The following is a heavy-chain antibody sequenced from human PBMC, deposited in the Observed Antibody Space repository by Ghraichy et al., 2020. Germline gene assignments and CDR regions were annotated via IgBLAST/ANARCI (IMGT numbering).Heavy chain of an antibody. CDR3: ARTRYSSSWYGSFDI. V-gene: IGHV4-59*01. D-gene: IGHD6-13*01. Sequence: SQTLSLTCTVSGGSISSYYWSWIRQPPGKGLEWIGYIYYSGSTNYNPSLKSRVTISVDTSKNQFSLKLSSVTAADTAVYYCARTRYSSSWYGSFDIWGQGTMVTVSS. CDR1: GGSISSYY. CDR2: IYYSGST. J-gene: IGHJ3*02.